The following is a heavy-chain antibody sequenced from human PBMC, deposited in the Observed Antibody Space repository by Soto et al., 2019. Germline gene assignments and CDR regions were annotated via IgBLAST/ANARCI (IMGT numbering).Heavy chain of an antibody. J-gene: IGHJ2*01. CDR3: ARGPHIVVVTVGRGARYFDL. CDR1: GGSFSGYY. D-gene: IGHD2-21*02. CDR2: INHSGST. V-gene: IGHV4-34*01. Sequence: QVQLQQWGAGLLKPSETLSLTCAVYGGSFSGYYWSWIRQPPGKGLEWIGEINHSGSTNYNPSLKSRVTISVDPSKNQFSLKLSSVTAADTAVYYCARGPHIVVVTVGRGARYFDLWGRGTLVTVSS.